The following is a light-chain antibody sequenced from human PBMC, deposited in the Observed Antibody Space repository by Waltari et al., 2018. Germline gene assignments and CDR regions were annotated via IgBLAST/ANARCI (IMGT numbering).Light chain of an antibody. Sequence: QSALTQPASVSGSPGQSLTISCTGTSSDVGGYNYVSWYQQHPGKAPKLMIYYVSNRPSGVSNRFSGSKSGNTASLTISGLQAEDEADYYCSSYISSSTLELFGGGTSLTVL. CDR1: SSDVGGYNY. CDR3: SSYISSSTLEL. CDR2: YVS. J-gene: IGLJ2*01. V-gene: IGLV2-14*03.